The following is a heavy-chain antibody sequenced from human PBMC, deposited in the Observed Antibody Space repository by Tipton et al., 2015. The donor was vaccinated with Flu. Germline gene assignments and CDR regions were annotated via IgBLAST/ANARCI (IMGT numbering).Heavy chain of an antibody. CDR2: ISDRGDST. D-gene: IGHD1-26*01. Sequence: GSLRLSCAASGFIFSAYAMNWVRQAPGKGLEWVSAISDRGDSTYYADSVQGRFTISRDNSKNTFYLQMNSLGAEDTAVYYCAKKGADYHFDYWGQGTLVTVSS. CDR3: AKKGADYHFDY. CDR1: GFIFSAYA. J-gene: IGHJ4*02. V-gene: IGHV3-23*01.